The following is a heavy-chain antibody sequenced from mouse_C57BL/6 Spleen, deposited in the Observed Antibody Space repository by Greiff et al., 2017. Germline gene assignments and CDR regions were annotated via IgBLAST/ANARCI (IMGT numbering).Heavy chain of an antibody. Sequence: VQLQQSGAELVRPGASVKLSCTASGFNIKDDYMHWVKQRPEQGLEWIGWIDPENGDTEYASKFQGKATITADTSSNTAYLQLSSLTSEDTAVYYCTPRSITTEDYWGQGTTLTVSS. CDR1: GFNIKDDY. V-gene: IGHV14-4*01. D-gene: IGHD1-1*01. CDR2: IDPENGDT. J-gene: IGHJ2*01. CDR3: TPRSITTEDY.